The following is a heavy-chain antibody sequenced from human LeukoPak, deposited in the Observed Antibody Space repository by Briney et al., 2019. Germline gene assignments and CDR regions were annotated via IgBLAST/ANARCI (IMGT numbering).Heavy chain of an antibody. Sequence: GGSLRLSCAASGFTFSTYAMSWVRQAPGKWLEWVSSISSSSSYIYYADSVKGRFTISRDNAKNSLYLQMNSLRAEDTAVYYCASLRRSIGFDTWGQGTMVTVSS. J-gene: IGHJ5*02. CDR3: ASLRRSIGFDT. CDR1: GFTFSTYA. V-gene: IGHV3-21*01. D-gene: IGHD3-10*01. CDR2: ISSSSSYI.